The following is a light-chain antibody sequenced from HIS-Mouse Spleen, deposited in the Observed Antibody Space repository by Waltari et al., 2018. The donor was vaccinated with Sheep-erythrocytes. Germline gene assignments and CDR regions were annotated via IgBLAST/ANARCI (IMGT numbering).Light chain of an antibody. V-gene: IGLV2-11*01. CDR3: CSYAGSYNYV. CDR2: DVS. J-gene: IGLJ1*01. Sequence: QSALTQPRSVSGSPGQSVTISCTGTSSDVGGYNYVSWYQQHPGKAPKLMIYDVSKPHSGAPERLSGAKSGNAASRTIAGLQAEDEADYYCCSYAGSYNYVFGTGTKVTVL. CDR1: SSDVGGYNY.